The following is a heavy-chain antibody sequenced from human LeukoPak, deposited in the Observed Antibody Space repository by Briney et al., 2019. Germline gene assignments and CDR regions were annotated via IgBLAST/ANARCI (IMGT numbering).Heavy chain of an antibody. J-gene: IGHJ3*02. V-gene: IGHV3-30*18. CDR2: ISYDGSNK. CDR1: GFTFSSYG. Sequence: PGGSLRLSCAASGFTFSSYGMHWVRQAPGKGLEWVAVISYDGSNKDYADSVKGRFTISRDNSKNTLYLQMNSLRAEDTAVYYCAKVRGYSYGYGAFDIWGQGTMVTVSS. D-gene: IGHD5-18*01. CDR3: AKVRGYSYGYGAFDI.